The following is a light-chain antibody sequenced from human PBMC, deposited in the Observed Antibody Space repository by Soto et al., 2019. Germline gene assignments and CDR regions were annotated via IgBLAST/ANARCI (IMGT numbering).Light chain of an antibody. CDR2: AAS. CDR1: QSIGSY. Sequence: DIQMTQSPSSLSASVGDRVTMTCRASQSIGSYLSWYQQKPGKAPKLLIFAASRLHGGVPSRFSGSGSGTDFSLTISSLQPEDFATYYCQQIFSTPPYTFGQGTKLEIK. J-gene: IGKJ2*01. CDR3: QQIFSTPPYT. V-gene: IGKV1-39*01.